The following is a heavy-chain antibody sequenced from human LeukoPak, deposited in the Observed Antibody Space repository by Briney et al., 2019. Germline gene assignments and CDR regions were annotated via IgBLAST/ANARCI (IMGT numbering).Heavy chain of an antibody. Sequence: GESLKISGKASGYDFATSWIGWVRQMPGKGLEWMGIVYPGDSDTRYTPSFQGQVTMSVDKSITTAYLQWSSLKASDTAIYYCARRANSGWLLASYFDYWGQGTLVTVSS. J-gene: IGHJ4*02. CDR1: GYDFATSW. CDR2: VYPGDSDT. V-gene: IGHV5-51*01. D-gene: IGHD6-19*01. CDR3: ARRANSGWLLASYFDY.